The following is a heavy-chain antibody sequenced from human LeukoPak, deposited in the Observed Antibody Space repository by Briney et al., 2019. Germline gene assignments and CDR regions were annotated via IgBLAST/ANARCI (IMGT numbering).Heavy chain of an antibody. Sequence: ASVKVSCKASGYTFTGYYMHWVRQAHGQGLEWMGWINPNSGGTNYAQKFQGRVTMTRDTSISTAYMELSRLRSDDTAVYYCARASGRSGGYRIDYWGQGTLVTVSS. D-gene: IGHD2-15*01. CDR2: INPNSGGT. CDR3: ARASGRSGGYRIDY. V-gene: IGHV1-2*02. J-gene: IGHJ4*02. CDR1: GYTFTGYY.